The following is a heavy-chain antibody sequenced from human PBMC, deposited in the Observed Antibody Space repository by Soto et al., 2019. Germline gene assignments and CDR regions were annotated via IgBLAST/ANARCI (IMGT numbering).Heavy chain of an antibody. J-gene: IGHJ6*02. Sequence: QVQLQESGPGLVKPSETLSLTCTVSGDSISSYYWSWIRQPPGKGLEWIGYIHYTGSTNYNPSLKSRVTISVDTSKNQFSLKLTSATAADTDVYYCGRENRLDGIRFGHNYYGMDVWGQGTTVTVSS. V-gene: IGHV4-59*01. CDR1: GDSISSYY. CDR2: IHYTGST. D-gene: IGHD3-16*01. CDR3: GRENRLDGIRFGHNYYGMDV.